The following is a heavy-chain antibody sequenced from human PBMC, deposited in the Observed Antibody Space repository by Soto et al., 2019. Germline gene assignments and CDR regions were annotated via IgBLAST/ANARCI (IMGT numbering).Heavy chain of an antibody. CDR3: AKSGTSSWNMWFDP. Sequence: RSETLSLTCSVSGGSFSNYYWSWIRQPAGKGLEWIGRIYISGSTHYNPSLQSRVTMSVDTSKNQFSLILSSVTAADTAVYYCAKSGTSSWNMWFDPWGQGTLVTVSS. D-gene: IGHD6-13*01. CDR2: IYISGST. V-gene: IGHV4-4*07. J-gene: IGHJ5*02. CDR1: GGSFSNYY.